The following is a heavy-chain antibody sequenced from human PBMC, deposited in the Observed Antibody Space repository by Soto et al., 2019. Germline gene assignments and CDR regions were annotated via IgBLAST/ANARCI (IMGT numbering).Heavy chain of an antibody. Sequence: DVQLLESGGGLVQPGGSLRLACAASGFTFGNYAINWVRLAPGKGLEWVSGISGGGGSTYYADSVKGRFTIFRDTSKNTVFLQMNSLRADDTAVYYCAKGFIVVVTVLRPDDAFDVWGQVTMVTVSS. D-gene: IGHD2-21*02. CDR2: ISGGGGST. CDR3: AKGFIVVVTVLRPDDAFDV. V-gene: IGHV3-23*01. CDR1: GFTFGNYA. J-gene: IGHJ3*01.